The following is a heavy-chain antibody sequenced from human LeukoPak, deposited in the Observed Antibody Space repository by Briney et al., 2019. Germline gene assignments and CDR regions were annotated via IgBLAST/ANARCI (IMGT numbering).Heavy chain of an antibody. CDR1: GFTFSSYW. Sequence: PGGSLRLSCAASGFTFSSYWMSWVRQAPGKGLEWVANIKQDGSEKYYVDSVKGRFTVSRGNAKNSLYLQMNSLRAEDTAVYYCARDIWMMDSRVLFDYWGQGTLVTVSS. CDR3: ARDIWMMDSRVLFDY. J-gene: IGHJ4*02. CDR2: IKQDGSEK. V-gene: IGHV3-7*01. D-gene: IGHD3-10*01.